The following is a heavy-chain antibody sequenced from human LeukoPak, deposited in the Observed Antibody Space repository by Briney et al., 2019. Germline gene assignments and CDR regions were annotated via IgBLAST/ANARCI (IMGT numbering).Heavy chain of an antibody. CDR2: ISSSGTTI. D-gene: IGHD2-15*01. J-gene: IGHJ4*02. V-gene: IGHV3-11*01. CDR1: GFTFSDYY. CDR3: AKAPVTTCRGAFCYPFDY. Sequence: GGSLRLSCAASGFTFSDYYMSWIRQAPGKGLEWVSYISSSGTTIYYADSVKGRFTISRDSSKNTLFLQMNRLRPEDAAVYYCAKAPVTTCRGAFCYPFDYWGLGTLVTVSS.